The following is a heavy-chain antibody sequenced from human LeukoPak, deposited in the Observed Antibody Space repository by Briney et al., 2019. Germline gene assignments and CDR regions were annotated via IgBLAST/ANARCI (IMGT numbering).Heavy chain of an antibody. J-gene: IGHJ4*02. V-gene: IGHV4-34*01. CDR1: GGSFSGYY. CDR2: INHSGST. Sequence: PSETLSLTRAVYGGSFSGYYWSWIRQPPGKGLEWIGEINHSGSTNYNPSLKSRVTISVDTSKNQFSLKLSSVTAADTAVYYCASDDYGAHGGYYFDYWGQGTLVTVSS. D-gene: IGHD4-17*01. CDR3: ASDDYGAHGGYYFDY.